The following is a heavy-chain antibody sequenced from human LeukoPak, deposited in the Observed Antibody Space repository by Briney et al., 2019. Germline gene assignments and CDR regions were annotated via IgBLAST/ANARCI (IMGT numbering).Heavy chain of an antibody. V-gene: IGHV1-18*01. D-gene: IGHD2-21*02. Sequence: ASVKVSCKTSGYTFISYGISWVRQARGQGLEWMGWISAYNGNTNYAQKLQDRVTMTTDTSTSTAYMELRSLRSDDTAVYYCASSPGAYCGGDCYSDYWGQGTLVTVSS. CDR2: ISAYNGNT. CDR1: GYTFISYG. CDR3: ASSPGAYCGGDCYSDY. J-gene: IGHJ4*02.